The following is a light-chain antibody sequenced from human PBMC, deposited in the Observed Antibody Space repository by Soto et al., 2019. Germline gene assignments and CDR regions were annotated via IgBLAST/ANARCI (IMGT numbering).Light chain of an antibody. CDR3: NSYTSKSTGV. V-gene: IGLV2-14*01. CDR2: EVS. CDR1: SSDVGGYNY. J-gene: IGLJ1*01. Sequence: QSALTQPASVSGSPGQSITTSCTGTSSDVGGYNYVSWYQQHPGKAPKLITYEVSNRPSGVSNRFSGSKSGNTASLTISGLQAEDEADYYCNSYTSKSTGVFGTGTKVTVL.